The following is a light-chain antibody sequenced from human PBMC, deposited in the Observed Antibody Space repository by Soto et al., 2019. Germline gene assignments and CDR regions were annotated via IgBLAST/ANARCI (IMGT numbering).Light chain of an antibody. J-gene: IGKJ2*01. V-gene: IGKV2-28*01. CDR1: QSLRHSNGYNY. Sequence: DLVMTQSPLSLPVTPGEPASISCRSSQSLRHSNGYNYLDWYLQKPGQSPQLLIYLGSNRASGVPDRFSGSGSGTDFTLKISRVEAEDVGVYYCMQALQTPDTFGQGTKLEIK. CDR2: LGS. CDR3: MQALQTPDT.